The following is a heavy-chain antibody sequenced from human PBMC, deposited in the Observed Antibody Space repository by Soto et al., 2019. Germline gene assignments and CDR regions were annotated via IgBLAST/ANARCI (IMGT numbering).Heavy chain of an antibody. J-gene: IGHJ6*02. CDR1: GFTFSSYG. V-gene: IGHV3-30*18. CDR3: AKARSGLPYGMDV. CDR2: ISYDGSNK. D-gene: IGHD6-19*01. Sequence: GGSLRLSCAASGFTFSSYGMHWVRQAPGKGLEWVAVISYDGSNKYYADSVKGRFTISRDNSKNTLYLQMNSLRAEDTAVYYCAKARSGLPYGMDVWGQGTTVTVSS.